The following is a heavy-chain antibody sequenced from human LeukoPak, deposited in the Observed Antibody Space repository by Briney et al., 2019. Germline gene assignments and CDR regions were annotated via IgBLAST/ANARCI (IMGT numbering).Heavy chain of an antibody. CDR2: IKSKTDGGTT. J-gene: IGHJ4*02. CDR3: TTEPYYDILTGYYPIDY. CDR1: GFTFSNAW. V-gene: IGHV3-15*01. D-gene: IGHD3-9*01. Sequence: GGSLRLSCAASGFTFSNAWMSWVRQAPGKGLEWVGRIKSKTDGGTTDYAAPVKGRFTISRDDSKNTLYLQMNSLKTEDTAVYYCTTEPYYDILTGYYPIDYWGQGTLVTVSS.